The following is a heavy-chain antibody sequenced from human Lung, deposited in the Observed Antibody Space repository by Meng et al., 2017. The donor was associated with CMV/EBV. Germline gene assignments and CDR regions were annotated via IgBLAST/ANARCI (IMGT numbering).Heavy chain of an antibody. CDR1: GASITNHNW. V-gene: IGHV4-4*02. D-gene: IGHD3-10*01. Sequence: VPWRASGPARVEPSETLSLTCAVSGASITNHNWWAWVRQPPGKGLEWIGEIPHRGSSAYNPSLKSRVSMSIDKSKNQFSLKLTSVTAADTAVYHCLRRSGGSVWGQGTLVTVSS. CDR2: IPHRGSS. CDR3: LRRSGGSV. J-gene: IGHJ1*01.